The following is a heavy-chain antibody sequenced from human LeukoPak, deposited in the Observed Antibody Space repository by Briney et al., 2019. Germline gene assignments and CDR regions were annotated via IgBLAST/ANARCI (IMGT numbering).Heavy chain of an antibody. Sequence: GGSLRLSCAASGFMFSSNWMSWVRLAPRKGLEWVANIKEDGTETYYVDSVKGRFTISRDNAKNSLYLQMNSLRVEDTAVYYCAKEGRSLQTYWGQGTLVAVSS. V-gene: IGHV3-7*03. CDR1: GFMFSSNW. CDR2: IKEDGTET. CDR3: AKEGRSLQTY. J-gene: IGHJ4*02. D-gene: IGHD5-24*01.